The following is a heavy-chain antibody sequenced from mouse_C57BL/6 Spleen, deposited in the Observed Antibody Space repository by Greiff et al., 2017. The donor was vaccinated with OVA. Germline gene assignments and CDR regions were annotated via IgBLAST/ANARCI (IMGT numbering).Heavy chain of an antibody. CDR2: IYPGDGDT. CDR3: ARHEDGYPCAY. V-gene: IGHV1-82*01. Sequence: QVQLQQSGPELVKPGASVKISCKASGYAFSSSWMNWVKQRPGKGLEWIGRIYPGDGDTNYNGKFKGKATLTADKSSSTAYMQLSSLTSEDSAVDFCARHEDGYPCAYWGQGTLVTVSA. J-gene: IGHJ3*01. D-gene: IGHD2-3*01. CDR1: GYAFSSSW.